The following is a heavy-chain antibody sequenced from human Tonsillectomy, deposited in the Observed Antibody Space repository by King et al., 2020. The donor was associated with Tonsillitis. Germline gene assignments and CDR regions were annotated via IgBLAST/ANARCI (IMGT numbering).Heavy chain of an antibody. J-gene: IGHJ4*02. V-gene: IGHV4-59*01. CDR2: VFYSGSI. CDR3: ARESYRDGYQI. CDR1: GGSISSYY. D-gene: IGHD5-24*01. Sequence: VQLQESGPGLVKPSETLSLTCTVSGGSISSYYWSWIRQPPGKGLEWIGYVFYSGSINYNPSLKSRVTISVDTSKKQFSLKLSSVTAADTAVYYCARESYRDGYQIWGQGTLVTVSS.